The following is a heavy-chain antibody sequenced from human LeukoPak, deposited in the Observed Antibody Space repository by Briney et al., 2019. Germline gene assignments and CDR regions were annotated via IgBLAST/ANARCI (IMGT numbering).Heavy chain of an antibody. J-gene: IGHJ6*02. CDR2: ISGSGGST. Sequence: GGSLRLSCAASGFTFSSYAMSWVRQAPGKGLEWVSAISGSGGSTYYADSVKGRFTISRDNSKNTLYLQMNSLRAEDTAVYYCAARYRYCSGGSCYYYYGMDVWGQGTTVTVSS. D-gene: IGHD2-15*01. V-gene: IGHV3-23*01. CDR1: GFTFSSYA. CDR3: AARYRYCSGGSCYYYYGMDV.